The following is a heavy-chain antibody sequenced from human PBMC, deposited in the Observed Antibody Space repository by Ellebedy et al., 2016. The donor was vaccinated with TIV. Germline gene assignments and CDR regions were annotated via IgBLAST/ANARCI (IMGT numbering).Heavy chain of an antibody. V-gene: IGHV1-18*01. J-gene: IGHJ3*02. D-gene: IGHD6-13*01. CDR3: ARDLLKFSGWSLGAFEI. CDR2: ISIHNGNT. CDR1: GYTFINNG. Sequence: ASVKVSXXASGYTFINNGISWVRQAPGQGLEWMAWISIHNGNTNIAQKFQGRLTMTTDTSTNTAYMELSSLRSDDTAVYYCARDLLKFSGWSLGAFEIWGQGTVVTVSS.